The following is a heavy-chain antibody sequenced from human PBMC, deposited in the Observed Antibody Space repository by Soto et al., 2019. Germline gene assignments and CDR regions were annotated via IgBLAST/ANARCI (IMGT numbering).Heavy chain of an antibody. V-gene: IGHV3-23*01. CDR1: GFTFSSYA. D-gene: IGHD3-10*01. J-gene: IGHJ4*02. CDR3: AKEGSRGAF. Sequence: GSLRLSCAASGFTFSSYAMSWVRQAPGKGLEWVSAISASGGSTYHADSVRGRFTISRDNSKNTLYLHMNSLRVEDTAVYYCAKEGSRGAFWGQGTLVTVSS. CDR2: ISASGGST.